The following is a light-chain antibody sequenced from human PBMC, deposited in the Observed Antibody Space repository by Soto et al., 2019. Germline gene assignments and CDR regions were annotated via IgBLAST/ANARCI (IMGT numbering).Light chain of an antibody. V-gene: IGLV2-8*01. CDR1: SSDVGAYNY. CDR3: SSYGGSNNLV. CDR2: EVI. J-gene: IGLJ3*02. Sequence: QSALTQPPSASGSPGQSVTISCTGTSSDVGAYNYVSWYQQHPGKAPKLMIYEVIKRPSGVPDRFSGSKSGNTASLTVSGLQGEDEADYYCSSYGGSNNLVFGGGTQLTVL.